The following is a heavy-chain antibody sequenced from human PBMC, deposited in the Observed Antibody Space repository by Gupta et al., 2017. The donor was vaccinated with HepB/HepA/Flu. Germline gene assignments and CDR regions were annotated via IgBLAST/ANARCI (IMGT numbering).Heavy chain of an antibody. CDR2: ISYDGSNK. CDR1: GFTFRSYS. D-gene: IGHD3-10*01. V-gene: IGHV3-30-3*01. CDR3: ARGAGAMVRGTYFDY. Sequence: QVQLVESGGGVVQPGRSLRLSCAASGFTFRSYSMHWVRQAPGKGLEWVAVISYDGSNKYYADSVKGRFTISRDNSKNTLYLQMNSLRAEDTAVYYCARGAGAMVRGTYFDYWGQGTLVTVSS. J-gene: IGHJ4*02.